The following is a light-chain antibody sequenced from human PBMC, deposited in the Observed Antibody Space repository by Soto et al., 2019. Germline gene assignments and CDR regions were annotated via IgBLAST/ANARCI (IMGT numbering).Light chain of an antibody. CDR2: SNN. CDR1: SSNIGNNY. CDR3: AAWDDSLSGRGV. V-gene: IGLV1-47*02. Sequence: QSVLTQPPSASGTPGQRVTISCSGSSSNIGNNYVYWYQLVPGTAPKLLIYSNNQRPSVGPDRFSGSRSGTSASLAISGLRSEDEADYYCAAWDDSLSGRGVFGGGTKLTVL. J-gene: IGLJ2*01.